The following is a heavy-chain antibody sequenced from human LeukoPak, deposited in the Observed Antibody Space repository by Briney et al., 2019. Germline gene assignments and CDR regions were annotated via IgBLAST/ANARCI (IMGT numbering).Heavy chain of an antibody. V-gene: IGHV3-30*04. CDR1: GFTFSSYA. CDR2: ISYDGSNK. J-gene: IGHJ3*02. D-gene: IGHD3-3*01. Sequence: GGSLRLSCAASGFTFSSYAMHWVRQAPGKGLEWVAVISYDGSNKYYADSVKGRFTISRDNSKNTLYLQMNSLRAEDTAVYYCARGGSYDFWSGYQTRDAFDIWGQGTMVTVSS. CDR3: ARGGSYDFWSGYQTRDAFDI.